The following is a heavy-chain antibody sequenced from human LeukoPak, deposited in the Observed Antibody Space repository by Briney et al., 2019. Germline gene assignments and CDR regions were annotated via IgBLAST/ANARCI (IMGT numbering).Heavy chain of an antibody. D-gene: IGHD3-22*01. Sequence: GGSLRLSCAASGFTFSDYYMSWIRQAPGKGLEWVSYISSSGSTIYYADSVKGRFTISRDNSKNTLYLQMNSLRAEDTAVYYCAKSVLYYYYDSSGLGGYFDYWGQGTLVTVSS. V-gene: IGHV3-11*01. CDR3: AKSVLYYYYDSSGLGGYFDY. CDR2: ISSSGSTI. J-gene: IGHJ4*02. CDR1: GFTFSDYY.